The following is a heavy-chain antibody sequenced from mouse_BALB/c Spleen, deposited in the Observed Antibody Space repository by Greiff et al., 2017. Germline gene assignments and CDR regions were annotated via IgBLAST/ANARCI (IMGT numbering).Heavy chain of an antibody. V-gene: IGHV1-9*01. CDR3: ARGYDYDGRNAMDY. CDR1: GYTFSSYW. J-gene: IGHJ4*01. D-gene: IGHD2-4*01. CDR2: ILPGSGST. Sequence: QVHVKQSGAELMKPGASVKISCKATGYTFSSYWIEWVKQRPGHGLEWIGEILPGSGSTNYNEKFKAKATFTADTSSNTAYMQLSSLTSEDSAVYYCARGYDYDGRNAMDYWGQGTSVTVSS.